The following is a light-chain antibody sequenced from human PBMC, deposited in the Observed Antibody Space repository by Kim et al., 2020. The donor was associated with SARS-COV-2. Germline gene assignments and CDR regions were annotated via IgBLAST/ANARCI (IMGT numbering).Light chain of an antibody. Sequence: SYELTQPPSVSVSPGQTASITCSGDKLGDKYACWYQQKPGQSPVLVIYQDSKRPSGIPERFSGSNSGNTATLTISGTQAMDEADYYCQAWDSSTAPYVFGTGTKVTAL. CDR2: QDS. CDR3: QAWDSSTAPYV. J-gene: IGLJ1*01. V-gene: IGLV3-1*01. CDR1: KLGDKY.